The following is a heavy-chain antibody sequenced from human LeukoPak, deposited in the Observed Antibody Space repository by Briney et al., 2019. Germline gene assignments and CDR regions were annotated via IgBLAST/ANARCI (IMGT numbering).Heavy chain of an antibody. CDR2: IIPIFATA. CDR1: GDTFSNYA. Sequence: SVKVSCKASGDTFSNYAISWVRQAPGQGLEWMGGIIPIFATADYAQKFQGRVTITTDESTRTAYMEMNSLRSEDTAVYYCARDRLGGGTHSGAFDIGGQGTVVTVSS. CDR3: ARDRLGGGTHSGAFDI. V-gene: IGHV1-69*05. D-gene: IGHD2-15*01. J-gene: IGHJ3*02.